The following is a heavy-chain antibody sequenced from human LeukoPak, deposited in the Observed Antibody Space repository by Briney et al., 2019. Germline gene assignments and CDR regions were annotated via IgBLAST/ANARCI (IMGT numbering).Heavy chain of an antibody. V-gene: IGHV1-2*02. J-gene: IGHJ5*02. CDR2: INPNSGGT. Sequence: GASVKVSCKASGYTFTGYYMHWVRQATGQGLEWMGWINPNSGGTNYAQKFQGRVTMTRDTSISTAYMELSRLRSDDTAVYYCARSVAARPKLGFDPWGQGTLVTVSS. D-gene: IGHD6-6*01. CDR3: ARSVAARPKLGFDP. CDR1: GYTFTGYY.